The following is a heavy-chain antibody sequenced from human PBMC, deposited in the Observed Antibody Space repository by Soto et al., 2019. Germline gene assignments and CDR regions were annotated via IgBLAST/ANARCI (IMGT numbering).Heavy chain of an antibody. CDR3: GAGAVAGLGVY. V-gene: IGHV3-23*01. J-gene: IGHJ4*02. CDR2: ISGSGGST. CDR1: GFTFSSYA. Sequence: PWGSLRLSCAASGFTFSSYAMIWFRQAPGKGLEWVSAISGSGGSTYYADSVKGRFTISRDNSKNTLYLQMNSLRAEDTAVYYCGAGAVAGLGVYWGQGTLVTVSS. D-gene: IGHD6-19*01.